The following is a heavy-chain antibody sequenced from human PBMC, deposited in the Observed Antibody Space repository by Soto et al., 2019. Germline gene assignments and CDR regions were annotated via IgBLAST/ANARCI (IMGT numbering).Heavy chain of an antibody. J-gene: IGHJ1*01. Sequence: SETLSLTCTVSGGSISSDDDYWSWIRQAPGRGLEWIGYIHSSGSIYYNPSLKSRATMSIDTAGNQFSLKVSSVTVADTAVYYCARDLDGLHDDTSGPFPRPGWGQGTLVTVS. CDR2: IHSSGSI. CDR1: GGSISSDDDY. V-gene: IGHV4-30-4*01. D-gene: IGHD3-22*01. CDR3: ARDLDGLHDDTSGPFPRPG.